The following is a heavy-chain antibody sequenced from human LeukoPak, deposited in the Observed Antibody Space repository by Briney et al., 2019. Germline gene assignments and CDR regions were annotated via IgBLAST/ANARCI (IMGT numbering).Heavy chain of an antibody. D-gene: IGHD1-26*01. V-gene: IGHV3-20*04. J-gene: IGHJ4*02. CDR2: INWNGGST. CDR1: GFTFSNTW. Sequence: GGSLRLSCAASGFTFSNTWLHWVRQAPGKGLEWVSGINWNGGSTGYADSVKGRFTISRDNAKNSLYLQMNSLRAEDTALYYCARGSRWELQYFDYWGQGTLVTVSS. CDR3: ARGSRWELQYFDY.